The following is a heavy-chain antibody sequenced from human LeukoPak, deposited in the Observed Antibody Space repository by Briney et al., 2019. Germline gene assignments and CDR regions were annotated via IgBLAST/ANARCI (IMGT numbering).Heavy chain of an antibody. V-gene: IGHV1-2*02. CDR2: INPNSGGT. J-gene: IGHJ4*02. CDR1: GYTFTSYD. CDR3: ARDEDGDIVVVPAAIPFDY. D-gene: IGHD2-2*01. Sequence: ASVKVSCKASGYTFTSYDINWVRQAPGQGLEWMGWINPNSGGTNYAQKFQGRVTMTRDTSISTAYMELSRLRSDDTAVYYCARDEDGDIVVVPAAIPFDYWGQGTLVTVSS.